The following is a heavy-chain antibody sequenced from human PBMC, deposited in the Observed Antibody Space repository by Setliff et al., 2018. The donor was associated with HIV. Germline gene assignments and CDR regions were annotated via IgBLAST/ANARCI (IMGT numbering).Heavy chain of an antibody. CDR2: MYTSGGGA. CDR1: GYSLTTYY. V-gene: IGHV1-46*01. Sequence: ASVKVSCKTSGYSLTTYYIHWMRQAPGQGLEWVGLMYTSGGGAKYAQKFQGRVTMTRDTSTRTVYMELSSLRSEDTAVYYCARVEGATATLTDWGQGTLVTVSS. D-gene: IGHD1-26*01. J-gene: IGHJ4*02. CDR3: ARVEGATATLTD.